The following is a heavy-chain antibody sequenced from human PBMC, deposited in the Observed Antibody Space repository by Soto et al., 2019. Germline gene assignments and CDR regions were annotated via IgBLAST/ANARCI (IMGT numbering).Heavy chain of an antibody. D-gene: IGHD2-8*01. CDR3: THRRAGLNGV. J-gene: IGHJ4*02. CDR1: GFSLNAKVVG. Sequence: GPSLVNPTQTLTLTYTFSGFSLNAKVVGVGWIRQPPGKALEWLALIYWNDDKRHSPSLKSRLTITKYTSKKQVVLTMTTMDPVDTDTYYCTHRRAGLNGVWGQGTLVTVYS. CDR2: IYWNDDK. V-gene: IGHV2-5*01.